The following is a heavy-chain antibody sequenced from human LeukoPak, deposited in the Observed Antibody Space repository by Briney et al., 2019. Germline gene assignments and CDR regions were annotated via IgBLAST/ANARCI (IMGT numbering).Heavy chain of an antibody. CDR1: GGTFSSYA. D-gene: IGHD2-2*01. Sequence: ASVKVSCKASGGTFSSYAISWVRQAPGRGLEWMGGIIPIFGTANYAQKFQGRVTITADKSTSTAYMELSSLRSEDTAVYYCARATRLRPDCSSTSCYLLGPNYWGQGTLVTVSS. J-gene: IGHJ4*02. CDR2: IIPIFGTA. V-gene: IGHV1-69*06. CDR3: ARATRLRPDCSSTSCYLLGPNY.